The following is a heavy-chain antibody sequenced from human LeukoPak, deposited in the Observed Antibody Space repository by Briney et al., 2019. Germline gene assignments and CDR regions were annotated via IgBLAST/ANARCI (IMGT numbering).Heavy chain of an antibody. D-gene: IGHD6-19*01. V-gene: IGHV4-39*01. Sequence: WVRQPPGKGLEWIASVSYSGATYYNPSLRSRVTISVDTSKNQFSLRVTSVTAADTAVYFCASRGPGITVPGLHWGQGALVTVSS. CDR3: ASRGPGITVPGLH. CDR2: VSYSGAT. J-gene: IGHJ4*02.